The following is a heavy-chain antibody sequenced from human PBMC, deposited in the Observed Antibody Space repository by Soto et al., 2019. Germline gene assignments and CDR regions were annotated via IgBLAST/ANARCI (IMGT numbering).Heavy chain of an antibody. CDR3: VRQHPLDSGAYYN. CDR1: GYMFPIYH. CDR2: IDPSDSRT. D-gene: IGHD4-17*01. V-gene: IGHV5-10-1*01. J-gene: IGHJ4*02. Sequence: GESLKISCEASGYMFPIYHISWVRQMPGKGLEWVGKIDPSDSRTMYRPSSRARITISVDKSINTAYLEWGRLKASDTAIYYCVRQHPLDSGAYYNWGQGTLVTVSS.